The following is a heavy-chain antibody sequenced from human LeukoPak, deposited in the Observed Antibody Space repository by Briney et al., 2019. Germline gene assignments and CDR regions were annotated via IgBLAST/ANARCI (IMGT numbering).Heavy chain of an antibody. V-gene: IGHV4-34*01. CDR2: INHSGST. CDR3: AKRRMVRGVITFDY. Sequence: SETLSLTCAVYGGSFSGYYWSWIRQPPGKGLEWIGEINHSGSTNYNPSLKSRVTISVDTSKNQFSLKLSSVTAADTAVYYCAKRRMVRGVITFDYWGQGALVTVSS. CDR1: GGSFSGYY. D-gene: IGHD3-10*01. J-gene: IGHJ4*02.